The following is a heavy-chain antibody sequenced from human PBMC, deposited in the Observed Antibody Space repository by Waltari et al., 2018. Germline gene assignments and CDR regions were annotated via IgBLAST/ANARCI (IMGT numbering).Heavy chain of an antibody. D-gene: IGHD1-26*01. CDR2: ISYDGSNK. Sequence: QVQLVESGGGVVQPGRSLRLSCAASGFTFSSYAMHWVRQAPGKGLEWVAVISYDGSNKYYADSVKGRFTISRDNSKNTLYLQMNSLRAEDTAVYYCAKEIRSEGGDIWGQGTMVTVSS. V-gene: IGHV3-30*18. CDR1: GFTFSSYA. CDR3: AKEIRSEGGDI. J-gene: IGHJ3*02.